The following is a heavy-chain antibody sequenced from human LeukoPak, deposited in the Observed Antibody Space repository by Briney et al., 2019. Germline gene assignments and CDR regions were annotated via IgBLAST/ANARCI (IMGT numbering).Heavy chain of an antibody. J-gene: IGHJ4*02. V-gene: IGHV3-30*18. CDR3: AKDLVNDYDSSGYFDY. CDR1: GFTFSSYA. D-gene: IGHD3-22*01. CDR2: ISYDGFNK. Sequence: GRSLRLSCAASGFTFSSYAMHWVRQAPGKGLEWVAVISYDGFNKYYADSVKGRFTISRDNSKNMLYMRMHSLRAEDTAVYYCAKDLVNDYDSSGYFDYWGQGTLVTVYS.